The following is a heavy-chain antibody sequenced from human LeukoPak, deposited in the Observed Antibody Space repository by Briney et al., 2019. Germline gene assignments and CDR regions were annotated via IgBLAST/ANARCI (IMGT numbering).Heavy chain of an antibody. Sequence: SETLSLTCTVSGGSISSYYWSWIRQPAGKGLEWIGRIYTSGSTNYNPSLKSRVTMSVDTSKNQFSLKLSAVTAEDSAVYYWERVRGYYYYMDVWGKGTTVTVSS. CDR2: IYTSGST. J-gene: IGHJ6*03. D-gene: IGHD3-10*01. CDR1: GGSISSYY. V-gene: IGHV4-4*07. CDR3: ERVRGYYYYMDV.